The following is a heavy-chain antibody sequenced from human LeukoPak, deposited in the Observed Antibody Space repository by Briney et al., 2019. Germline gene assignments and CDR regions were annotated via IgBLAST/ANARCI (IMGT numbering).Heavy chain of an antibody. V-gene: IGHV4-34*01. D-gene: IGHD6-6*01. CDR2: INHSGST. CDR3: ARGLIAARQYYYGMDV. Sequence: SETLSLTCAVYGGSFSGYYWSWIRQPPGKGLEWIGEINHSGSTNYNPSLKSRVTISVDTSKNQFSLKLSSVTAADTAVYYCARGLIAARQYYYGMDVWGQGTTVTVSS. CDR1: GGSFSGYY. J-gene: IGHJ6*02.